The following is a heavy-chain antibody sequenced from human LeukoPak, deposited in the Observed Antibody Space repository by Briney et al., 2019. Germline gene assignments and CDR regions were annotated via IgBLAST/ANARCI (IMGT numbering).Heavy chain of an antibody. D-gene: IGHD3-10*01. Sequence: GGSLRLSCAASGFTFSNYNMNWVRQAPGKGLEWVSGISWNSGSIGYADSVKGRFTISRDNPKNSLYLLMNTLRVEDTAIYYCVRVALYYYGSESFYFFEHWGQGTPVTASS. CDR2: ISWNSGSI. CDR1: GFTFSNYN. V-gene: IGHV3-48*04. J-gene: IGHJ4*02. CDR3: VRVALYYYGSESFYFFEH.